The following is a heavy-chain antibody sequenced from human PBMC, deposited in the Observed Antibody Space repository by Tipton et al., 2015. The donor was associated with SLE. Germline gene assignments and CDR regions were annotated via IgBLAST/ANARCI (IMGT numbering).Heavy chain of an antibody. D-gene: IGHD5-12*01. J-gene: IGHJ4*02. CDR3: ARQFGGYDPDFDS. Sequence: SLRLSCAASGFRFSSHWMSWVRQAPGKGLEWVANIKQDGSEELYMDSVKGRFTISRDNAKNSLYLQMNTLRAEDTAVYYCARQFGGYDPDFDSWGQGTLVTVSS. CDR1: GFRFSSHW. V-gene: IGHV3-7*01. CDR2: IKQDGSEE.